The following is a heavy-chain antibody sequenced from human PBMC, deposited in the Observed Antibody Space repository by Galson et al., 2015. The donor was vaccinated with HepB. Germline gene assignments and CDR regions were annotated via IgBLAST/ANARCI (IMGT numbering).Heavy chain of an antibody. V-gene: IGHV6-1*01. CDR1: GDSVSSNSAA. CDR2: TYYRSKWYN. CDR3: ARGTGYVITPYFDY. D-gene: IGHD3-22*01. Sequence: CAISGDSVSSNSAAWNWIRQSPSRGLEWLGRTYYRSKWYNDYAVSVKSRITINPDTSKNQFSLQLNSVTPEDTAVYYCARGTGYVITPYFDYWGQGTLVTVSS. J-gene: IGHJ4*02.